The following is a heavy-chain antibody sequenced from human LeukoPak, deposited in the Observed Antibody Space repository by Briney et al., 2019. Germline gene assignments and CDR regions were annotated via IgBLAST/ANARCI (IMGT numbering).Heavy chain of an antibody. CDR1: GFTFSSYW. D-gene: IGHD3-10*01. CDR2: IKQDGSEK. J-gene: IGHJ4*02. CDR3: ARDSESSGSYSYDY. Sequence: GGSLRLSCAASGFTFSSYWMSWVRQAPGKGLEWVANIKQDGSEKYYVDSVKGRFTISRDNAKNSLYLQMNRLRAEDTAVYYCARDSESSGSYSYDYWGQGTLVTVSS. V-gene: IGHV3-7*01.